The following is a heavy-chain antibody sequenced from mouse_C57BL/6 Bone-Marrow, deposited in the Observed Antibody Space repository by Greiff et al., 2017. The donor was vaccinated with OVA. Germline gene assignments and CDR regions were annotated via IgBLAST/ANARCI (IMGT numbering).Heavy chain of an antibody. Sequence: QVQLQQSGAELVRPGTSVKMSCKASGYTFTNYWIGWAKQRPGHGLEWIGDIYPGGGYTNYNEKFKGKATLTADKSSSTAYMQFSSLTSEDSAIYYCARGDNPYAMDYWGQGTSVTVSS. CDR3: ARGDNPYAMDY. CDR2: IYPGGGYT. J-gene: IGHJ4*01. CDR1: GYTFTNYW. D-gene: IGHD3-3*01. V-gene: IGHV1-63*01.